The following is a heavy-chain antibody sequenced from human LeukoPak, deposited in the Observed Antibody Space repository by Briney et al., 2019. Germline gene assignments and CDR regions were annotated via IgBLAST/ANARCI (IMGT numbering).Heavy chain of an antibody. CDR2: IYHSGST. CDR1: GYSISSGYY. J-gene: IGHJ6*03. CDR3: ARLKAPDYYYYMDV. V-gene: IGHV4-38-2*01. Sequence: PSETLSLTCAVSGYSISSGYYWGWIRQPPGKGLEWIGSIYHSGSTYYNPSLKSRVTIPVDTSKNQFSLKLSSVTAADTAVYYCARLKAPDYYYYMDVWGKGTTVTVSS.